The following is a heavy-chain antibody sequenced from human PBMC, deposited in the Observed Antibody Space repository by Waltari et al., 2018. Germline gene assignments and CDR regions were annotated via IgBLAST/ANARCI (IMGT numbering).Heavy chain of an antibody. CDR2: ISYDGSNK. CDR3: ARDDGRIAVAGLFDY. Sequence: QVQLVESGGGVVQPGRSLRLSCAASGFTFSSYAMHWVRQAPGKGLEGVAVISYDGSNKYYADSGKGRFTISRDNSKNTLYLQMNSLRAEDTAVYYCARDDGRIAVAGLFDYWGQGTLVTVSS. D-gene: IGHD6-19*01. V-gene: IGHV3-30-3*01. J-gene: IGHJ4*02. CDR1: GFTFSSYA.